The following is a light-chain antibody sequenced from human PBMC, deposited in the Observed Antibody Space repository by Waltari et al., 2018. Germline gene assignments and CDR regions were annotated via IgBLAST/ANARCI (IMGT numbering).Light chain of an antibody. CDR3: QSYDSSLSVYF. V-gene: IGLV1-40*01. CDR2: VNS. Sequence: QSVLTQPPSVSGAPGQRVTISCTGSSSNIGAGYDVHWYQQLPGTAPKLLIYVNSNRLSGVPDRFSGSKSGTSASLPTTVLQAEDESDYYCQSYDSSLSVYFFGTGTKFTVL. J-gene: IGLJ1*01. CDR1: SSNIGAGYD.